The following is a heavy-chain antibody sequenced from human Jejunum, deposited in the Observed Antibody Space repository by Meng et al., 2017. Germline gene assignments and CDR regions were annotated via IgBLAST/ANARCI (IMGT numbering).Heavy chain of an antibody. CDR2: IYHSGIT. Sequence: GSLRLSCTVSDYSISSGDYWGWVRQPPGKGLEWIGSIYHSGITYYNPSLKSRVTISVDTSKNQFSLKLSSVTATDTAVYHCARGGPIAVAGSVRLDYWGQGALVTVSS. D-gene: IGHD6-19*01. V-gene: IGHV4-38-2*02. J-gene: IGHJ4*02. CDR1: DYSISSGDY. CDR3: ARGGPIAVAGSVRLDY.